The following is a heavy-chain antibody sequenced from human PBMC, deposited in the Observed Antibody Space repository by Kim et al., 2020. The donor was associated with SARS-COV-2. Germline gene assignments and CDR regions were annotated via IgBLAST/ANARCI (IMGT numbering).Heavy chain of an antibody. CDR2: ISSSSSTI. CDR3: ARESPYYDSSGYYFEGFDY. D-gene: IGHD3-22*01. Sequence: GGSLRLSCAASGFTFSSYSMNWVRQAPGKGLEWVSYISSSSSTIYYADSVKGRFTISRDNAKNSLYLQMNSLRDEDTAVYYCARESPYYDSSGYYFEGFDYWGQGTLVTVSS. CDR1: GFTFSSYS. V-gene: IGHV3-48*02. J-gene: IGHJ4*02.